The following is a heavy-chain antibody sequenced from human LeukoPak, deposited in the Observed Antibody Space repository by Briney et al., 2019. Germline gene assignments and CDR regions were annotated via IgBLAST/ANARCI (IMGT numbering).Heavy chain of an antibody. CDR3: ARWLDSGWFYYFDY. CDR1: GGSITSYC. D-gene: IGHD6-19*01. J-gene: IGHJ4*02. CDR2: IYYSGST. Sequence: PSETLSLTCTVSGGSITSYCWSWIRQPPGKGLEWIGYIYYSGSTNYNPSLKSRVTISVDTSKNQFSLKLSSVTAADTAVYYCARWLDSGWFYYFDYWGQGTLVTVSS. V-gene: IGHV4-59*01.